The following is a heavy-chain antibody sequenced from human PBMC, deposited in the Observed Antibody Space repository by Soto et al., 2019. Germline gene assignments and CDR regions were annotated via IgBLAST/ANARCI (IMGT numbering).Heavy chain of an antibody. Sequence: QVQLVQSGAEVKKPGSSVKVSCKASGGTFSSYAISWVRQAPGQGLEWMGGIIPIFGTANYAQKFQGRVTITADESTNTADLELSSLRSEDTAVYYCARGYSSSWYVPPGDYWGQGTLVTVSS. V-gene: IGHV1-69*12. J-gene: IGHJ4*02. CDR2: IIPIFGTA. CDR3: ARGYSSSWYVPPGDY. CDR1: GGTFSSYA. D-gene: IGHD6-13*01.